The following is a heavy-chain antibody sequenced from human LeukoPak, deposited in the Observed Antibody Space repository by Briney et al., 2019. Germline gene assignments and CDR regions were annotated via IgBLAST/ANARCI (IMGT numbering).Heavy chain of an antibody. Sequence: SETLSLTCTVSGGSISIYYWNWIRQPAGKGQEWIGRIYTSGSTKYNPSLKSRVTMSVDTSKNQFSLKLSSVTAADTAVYYCASLIIAPSYYFDYWGQGTLVTVSS. V-gene: IGHV4-4*07. CDR3: ASLIIAPSYYFDY. CDR1: GGSISIYY. CDR2: IYTSGST. J-gene: IGHJ4*02.